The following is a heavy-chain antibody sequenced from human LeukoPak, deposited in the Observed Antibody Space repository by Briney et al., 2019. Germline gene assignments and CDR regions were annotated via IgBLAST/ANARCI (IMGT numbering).Heavy chain of an antibody. Sequence: GGSLRLSCAASRLTFSDYYMSWIRQAPGKGLEWVSYISSSGSTIYYADSVKGRFTISRDNAKNSLYLQMSNLRAEDTAVYYCARGPFWSGYYDDWGQGTLVTVSS. J-gene: IGHJ4*02. CDR2: ISSSGSTI. CDR3: ARGPFWSGYYDD. V-gene: IGHV3-11*01. CDR1: RLTFSDYY. D-gene: IGHD3-3*01.